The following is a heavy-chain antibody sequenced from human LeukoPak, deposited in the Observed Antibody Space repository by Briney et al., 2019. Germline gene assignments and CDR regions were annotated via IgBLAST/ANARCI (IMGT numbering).Heavy chain of an antibody. Sequence: GGSLRLSCAASGFTFSSYSMNWVRQAPGKGLEWVSYISDSGAMYYADSVRGRFTISRENAQNSLFLQMNSLRAEDTAVYYCARDGGYRGYDADCWGQGTLVTVSS. CDR3: ARDGGYRGYDADC. CDR2: ISDSGAM. CDR1: GFTFSSYS. J-gene: IGHJ4*02. V-gene: IGHV3-48*01. D-gene: IGHD5-12*01.